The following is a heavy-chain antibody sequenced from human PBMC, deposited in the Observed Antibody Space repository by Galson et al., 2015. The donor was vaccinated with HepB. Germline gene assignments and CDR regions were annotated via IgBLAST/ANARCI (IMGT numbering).Heavy chain of an antibody. CDR2: IYLLDSAT. V-gene: IGHV5-51*01. Sequence: QSGAEVKKPGESLKISCEGSGYMFTYYWIAWVRQMPGKGLEWMGTIYLLDSATRYSPSFEGHVTISSDKSISTAYLRWSRLKASDTAMYYCARLSGRAVAGALRFDPWGQGTLVTVSS. J-gene: IGHJ5*02. CDR3: ARLSGRAVAGALRFDP. CDR1: GYMFTYYW. D-gene: IGHD6-19*01.